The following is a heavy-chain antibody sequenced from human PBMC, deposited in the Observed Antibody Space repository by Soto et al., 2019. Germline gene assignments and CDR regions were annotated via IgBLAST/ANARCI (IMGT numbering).Heavy chain of an antibody. V-gene: IGHV3-48*03. Sequence: EVQLVESGGGLVQPGGSLRLSCAASGFTFSSYEMNWVRQAPGKGLEWVSYISSSGSTIYYADSVKGRFTISRDNAKNSLYLQMNSLRAEDTAVYYCARDGWGGVILGYWGQGTLVTVSS. CDR2: ISSSGSTI. CDR1: GFTFSSYE. D-gene: IGHD3-10*01. J-gene: IGHJ4*02. CDR3: ARDGWGGVILGY.